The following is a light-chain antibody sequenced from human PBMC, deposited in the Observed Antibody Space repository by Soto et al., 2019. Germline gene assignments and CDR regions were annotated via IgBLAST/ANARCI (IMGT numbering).Light chain of an antibody. Sequence: MIQTASALAMCTEQGGTLSFKNSQSVSSKLAWYQQRPGQATRLLIYSASSRGTGIPARFSGSGSGTEFNDGIPGLSAEAVVLQYRYPDTKCRQILFGRGTRLAIK. J-gene: IGKJ5*01. CDR1: QSVSSK. V-gene: IGKV3-15*01. CDR3: YPDTKCRQIL. CDR2: SAS.